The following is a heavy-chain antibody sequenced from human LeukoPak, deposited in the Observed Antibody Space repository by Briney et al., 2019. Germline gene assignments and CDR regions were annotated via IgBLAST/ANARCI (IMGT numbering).Heavy chain of an antibody. V-gene: IGHV3-53*01. CDR2: IYSGGST. CDR1: GFTVSNNY. D-gene: IGHD3-10*01. CDR3: ARGSGVQVWSSLDY. J-gene: IGHJ4*02. Sequence: GGSLRLSCAASGFTVSNNYMSWVRQAPGKGLEWVSLIYSGGSTDYADSVKGRFTISRDNSKNTLYLQMNSLRAEDTAIYYCARGSGVQVWSSLDYWGQGTLVTVSS.